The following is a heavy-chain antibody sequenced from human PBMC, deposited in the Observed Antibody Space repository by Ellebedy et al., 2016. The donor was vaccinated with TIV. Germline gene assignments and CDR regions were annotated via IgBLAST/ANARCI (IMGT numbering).Heavy chain of an antibody. CDR2: ISWNSGTI. V-gene: IGHV3-9*01. CDR1: GITFNGYA. Sequence: GGSLRLXCGASGITFNGYAMHWVRQAPGKGLEWVSSISWNSGTIGYADSVKGRFTISRDDAKNSLYLQMNSLRPEDTAFYYCAKSGTYSSSSGWFDPWGQGTLVTVSS. CDR3: AKSGTYSSSSGWFDP. D-gene: IGHD2-2*01. J-gene: IGHJ5*02.